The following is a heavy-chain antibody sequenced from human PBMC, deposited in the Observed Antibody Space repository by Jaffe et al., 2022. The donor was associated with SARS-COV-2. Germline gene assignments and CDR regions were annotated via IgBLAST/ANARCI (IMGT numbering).Heavy chain of an antibody. D-gene: IGHD3-10*01. Sequence: QVQLVESGGGVVQPGRSLRLSCAASGFTFSSYGMHWVRQAPGKGLEWVAVISYDGSNKYYADSVKGRFTISRDNSKNTLYLQMNSLRAEDTAVYYCAKDITMVRGTTGHGMDVWGQGTTVTVSS. J-gene: IGHJ6*02. V-gene: IGHV3-30*18. CDR3: AKDITMVRGTTGHGMDV. CDR2: ISYDGSNK. CDR1: GFTFSSYG.